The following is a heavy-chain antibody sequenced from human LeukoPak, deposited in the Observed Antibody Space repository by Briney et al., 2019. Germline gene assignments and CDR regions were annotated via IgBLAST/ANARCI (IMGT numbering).Heavy chain of an antibody. D-gene: IGHD6-19*01. V-gene: IGHV3-7*03. CDR1: GFTFRHYW. CDR3: AKTTVGYSSGRYPGWPADC. J-gene: IGHJ4*02. CDR2: IKQDGSEK. Sequence: GGSLRLSCAVSGFTFRHYWMSWVRQAPGKGLEWVANIKQDGSEKYYVDSVKGRFTISRDNSKNTVYLQMNSLTADDTAIYYCAKTTVGYSSGRYPGWPADCWGQGTLVTVSP.